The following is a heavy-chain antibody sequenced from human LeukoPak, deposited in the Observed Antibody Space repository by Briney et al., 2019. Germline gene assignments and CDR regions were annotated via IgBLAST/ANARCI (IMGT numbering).Heavy chain of an antibody. CDR2: ISGSGGST. J-gene: IGHJ4*02. CDR3: AKDDGDYDLDYFDY. V-gene: IGHV3-23*01. Sequence: GRSLTPSRPLDSPTLTNQCMSSASHHARDGMGSDPAISGSGGSTYYADSVKGRFTISRDNSKNTLYLQMNSLRAEDTAVYYCAKDDGDYDLDYFDYWGQGTLVTVSS. D-gene: IGHD4-17*01. CDR1: SPTLTNQC.